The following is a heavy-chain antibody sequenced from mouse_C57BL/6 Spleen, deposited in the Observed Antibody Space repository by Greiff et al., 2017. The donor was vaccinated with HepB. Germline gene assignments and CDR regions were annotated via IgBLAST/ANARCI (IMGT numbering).Heavy chain of an antibody. V-gene: IGHV2-5*01. CDR1: GFSFTSYG. D-gene: IGHD2-3*01. CDR2: IWRGGST. J-gene: IGHJ4*01. Sequence: VQLQQSGPGLVQPSQSLSITCTVSGFSFTSYGVHWVRQSPGKGLEWLGVIWRGGSTDYNAAFMSRLSITKDNSKSQVFFKMNSLQADDTAIYYCAKPIYDGSYAMDYWGQGTSVTVSS. CDR3: AKPIYDGSYAMDY.